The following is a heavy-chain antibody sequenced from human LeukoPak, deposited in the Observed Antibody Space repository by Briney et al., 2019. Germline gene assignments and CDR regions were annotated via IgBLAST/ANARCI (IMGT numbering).Heavy chain of an antibody. Sequence: PGGSLRLSCAASGFTFSNYWMHWVRQAPGKGLVWVSRINSDGSSTSYADSVKGRFTISRDNAKNTLYLQMNSLRAEDTAVYYCARDPAAFYYYYYMDVWGKGTTVTVSS. CDR3: ARDPAAFYYYYYMDV. CDR2: INSDGSST. V-gene: IGHV3-74*01. J-gene: IGHJ6*03. D-gene: IGHD6-25*01. CDR1: GFTFSNYW.